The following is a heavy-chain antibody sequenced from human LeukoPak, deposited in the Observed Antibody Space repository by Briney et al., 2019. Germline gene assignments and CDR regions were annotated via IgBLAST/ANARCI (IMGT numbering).Heavy chain of an antibody. V-gene: IGHV3-21*01. CDR3: ARANYCGGDCYSGAFDI. D-gene: IGHD2-21*02. Sequence: KSGGSLRLSCAASGITFITYSMNWVRQAPGKGLEWVSSINSSSTYIYYADSVKGRFTISRDNAKNSLYLQMNSLRAEDTAVYYCARANYCGGDCYSGAFDIWGQGTMVTVSS. J-gene: IGHJ3*02. CDR2: INSSSTYI. CDR1: GITFITYS.